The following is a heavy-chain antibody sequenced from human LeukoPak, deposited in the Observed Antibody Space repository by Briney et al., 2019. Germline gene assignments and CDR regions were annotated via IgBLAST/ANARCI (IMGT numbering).Heavy chain of an antibody. V-gene: IGHV3-66*01. CDR3: ARDSEEDYYFDY. CDR2: IYSGGST. D-gene: IGHD3/OR15-3a*01. Sequence: EAGGSLRLSCAASGFTVSSNYMSWVRQAPGKGLEWVAVIYSGGSTYYADSVKGRFTISRDNSKNTLYLQMNSLRAEDTAVYYCARDSEEDYYFDYWGQGTLVTVSS. J-gene: IGHJ4*02. CDR1: GFTVSSNY.